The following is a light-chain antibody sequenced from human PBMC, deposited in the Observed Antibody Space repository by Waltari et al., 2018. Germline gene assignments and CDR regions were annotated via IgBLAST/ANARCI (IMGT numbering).Light chain of an antibody. CDR1: SSNIGNSY. CDR3: GTWDSSLSAVV. J-gene: IGLJ2*01. Sequence: QSVLTQPPSVSAAPGQKVTISCSGSSSNIGNSYVSWYQQLPGTAPKLPIYDNNNRPSGIPDRFSGSKSGTSATLGITGLQTGDEADYYCGTWDSSLSAVVFGGGTKLTVL. CDR2: DNN. V-gene: IGLV1-51*01.